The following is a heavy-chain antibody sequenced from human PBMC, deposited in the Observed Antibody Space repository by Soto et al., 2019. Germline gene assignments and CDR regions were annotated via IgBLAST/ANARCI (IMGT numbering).Heavy chain of an antibody. Sequence: EVQLVESGGGLVQPGGSLRLSCAASGFTFTSYSLNWVRQPPGKGLGWAAYIGSSSRSISYADSLKGRFTISRDNAKNSLYLQMNSLRAEDTAVYYCARDWSHGFDYWGQGTLVTVSS. CDR1: GFTFTSYS. J-gene: IGHJ4*02. V-gene: IGHV3-48*01. CDR3: ARDWSHGFDY. CDR2: IGSSSRSI.